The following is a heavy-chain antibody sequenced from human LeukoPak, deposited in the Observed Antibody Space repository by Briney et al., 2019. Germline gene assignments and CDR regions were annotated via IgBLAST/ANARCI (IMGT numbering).Heavy chain of an antibody. J-gene: IGHJ4*02. CDR2: IYYSGSS. CDR3: ARLLDSSGDY. V-gene: IGHV4-34*01. CDR1: GGSFSGYY. Sequence: SETLSLTCAVYGGSFSGYYWSWIRQPPGKGLEWIGSIYYSGSSFYNPSLKSRVTLSVDTSTNQFSLNLNSATAADTAVYYCARLLDSSGDYWGQGTLVTVSS. D-gene: IGHD3-22*01.